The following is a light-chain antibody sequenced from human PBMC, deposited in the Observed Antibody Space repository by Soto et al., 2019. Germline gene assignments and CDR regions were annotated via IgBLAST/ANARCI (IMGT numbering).Light chain of an antibody. V-gene: IGKV1-39*01. CDR1: QSVRTY. CDR3: QQSYIMPRT. CDR2: AAS. J-gene: IGKJ1*01. Sequence: DIQMTQSPSSLSASVGDRVTITCRASQSVRTYLNWYRQERGKAPKLLIYAASSLPSGVPSRFSASGSGIDFTLTITTLQPEDFATYYCQQSYIMPRTFAQGTKVDI.